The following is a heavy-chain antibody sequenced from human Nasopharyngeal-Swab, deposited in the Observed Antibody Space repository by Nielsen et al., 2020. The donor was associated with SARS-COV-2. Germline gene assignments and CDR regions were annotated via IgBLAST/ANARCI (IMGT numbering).Heavy chain of an antibody. Sequence: GGSLRLSCAASGFTFSDHYMDWVRQAPGKGLEWVGRSRNKANSYTTEYAASVKCRFAISRDESKNSLYLQMNSLKPEDTAVYYCARGLNSFDCWGQGTLVTVSS. CDR3: ARGLNSFDC. CDR1: GFTFSDHY. V-gene: IGHV3-72*01. J-gene: IGHJ4*02. D-gene: IGHD3-16*01. CDR2: SRNKANSYTT.